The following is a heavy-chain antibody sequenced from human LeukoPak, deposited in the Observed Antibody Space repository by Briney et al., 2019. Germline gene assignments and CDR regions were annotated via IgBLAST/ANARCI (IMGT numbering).Heavy chain of an antibody. CDR2: ITSSSSYI. J-gene: IGHJ3*02. CDR3: ASDTGDQHAFDI. V-gene: IGHV3-21*06. Sequence: GGSLRLSCAASGFTVSSNYMSWVRQAPGKGLEWVSSITSSSSYIYYADSVKGRFTISRDNARNSLYLQMNSLRAEDTAVYHCASDTGDQHAFDIWGQGTMVTVSS. D-gene: IGHD2-8*02. CDR1: GFTVSSNY.